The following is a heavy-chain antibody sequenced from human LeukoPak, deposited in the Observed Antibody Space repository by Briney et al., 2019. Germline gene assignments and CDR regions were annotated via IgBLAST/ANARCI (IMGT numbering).Heavy chain of an antibody. CDR1: GGSFSGYY. V-gene: IGHV4-34*01. CDR3: ARGGRIVVVPAARRFDP. CDR2: IKHSGST. J-gene: IGHJ5*02. D-gene: IGHD2-2*01. Sequence: PSETLSLTCAAYGGSFSGYYWSWIRQPPGKGLEWIGEIKHSGSTNYNPSLKSRVTMSVDTSKNQFSLKLSSVTAADTAVYYCARGGRIVVVPAARRFDPWGQGTLVTVSS.